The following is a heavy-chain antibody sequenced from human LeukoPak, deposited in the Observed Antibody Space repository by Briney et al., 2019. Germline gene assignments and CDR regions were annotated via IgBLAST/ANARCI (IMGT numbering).Heavy chain of an antibody. D-gene: IGHD3-10*01. V-gene: IGHV4-39*01. CDR3: ATVWFGELYLDY. CDR1: GGSISSSSYY. J-gene: IGHJ4*02. CDR2: IYYSGST. Sequence: SETLSLTCTVSGGSISSSSYYWGWIRQPPGQGLEWIGSIYYSGSTYYNPSLKSRVTISVDTSKNQFSLKLSSVTAADTAVYYCATVWFGELYLDYWGRGTLVTLSS.